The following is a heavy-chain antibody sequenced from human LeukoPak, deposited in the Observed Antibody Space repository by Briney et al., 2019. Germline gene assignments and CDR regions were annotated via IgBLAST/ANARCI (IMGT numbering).Heavy chain of an antibody. D-gene: IGHD6-19*01. V-gene: IGHV4-4*07. CDR2: IYTSGST. Sequence: SETLSLTCTVSGGSISSYYWSWIRQPAGKGLEWIGRIYTSGSTNYNPSLKSRVTMSVDTSKNQFSLKLSSVTAADTAVCYCARERERDSSGWYYYYGMDVWGQGTTVTVSS. CDR1: GGSISSYY. CDR3: ARERERDSSGWYYYYGMDV. J-gene: IGHJ6*02.